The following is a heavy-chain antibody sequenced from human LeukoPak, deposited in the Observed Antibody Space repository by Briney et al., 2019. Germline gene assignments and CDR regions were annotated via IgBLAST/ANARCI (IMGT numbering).Heavy chain of an antibody. V-gene: IGHV3-7*02. CDR1: GFTFSRYW. Sequence: PGGPLRLSCVAYGFTFSRYWMSWVRQAPGKGLEWVANIKEDGTVKYYVESVKGRFTISRDNAKNSLYLQMNSLRAEDTAVYYCATSITMFDYWGQGTLVTVSS. CDR3: ATSITMFDY. J-gene: IGHJ4*02. CDR2: IKEDGTVK. D-gene: IGHD3-10*01.